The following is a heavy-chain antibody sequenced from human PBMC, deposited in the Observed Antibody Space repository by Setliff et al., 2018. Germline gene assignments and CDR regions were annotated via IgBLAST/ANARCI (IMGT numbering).Heavy chain of an antibody. Sequence: PSETLSLTCTVSGGSISSGSYYWSWIRQPPGKGLEWIGFFFYSGDTKSNPSLKSRVTMSVDTSKNQFSLKLNSVTAADTAVYYCARDRTYYGSGTYTRYFDYWGQGTLVTVSS. V-gene: IGHV4-61*01. CDR2: FFYSGDT. J-gene: IGHJ4*02. D-gene: IGHD3-10*01. CDR3: ARDRTYYGSGTYTRYFDY. CDR1: GGSISSGSYY.